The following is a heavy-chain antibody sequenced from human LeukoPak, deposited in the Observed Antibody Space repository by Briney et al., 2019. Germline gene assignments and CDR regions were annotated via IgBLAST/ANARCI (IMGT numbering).Heavy chain of an antibody. CDR2: ISHSGST. Sequence: SGTLSLTCAVYGGPFRDHYWNWIRESPDKGLEWIGEISHSGSTNYNPSLKSRVTISVDTSENQFSLNLNSVTAADTAVYYCARGLGLSVISTVSTFDYWGQGTLVTVSS. CDR3: ARGLGLSVISTVSTFDY. J-gene: IGHJ4*02. CDR1: GGPFRDHY. V-gene: IGHV4-34*01. D-gene: IGHD4-17*01.